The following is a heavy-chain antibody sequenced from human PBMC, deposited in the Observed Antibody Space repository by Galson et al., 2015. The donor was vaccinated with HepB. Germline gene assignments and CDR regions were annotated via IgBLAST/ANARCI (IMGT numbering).Heavy chain of an antibody. CDR2: MYHSGST. V-gene: IGHV4-59*01. CDR3: AREGASGIDDF. CDR1: GGGSISSYY. J-gene: IGHJ4*02. D-gene: IGHD6-13*01. Sequence: ETLSLTCNVSGGGSISSYYWSWIRQPPGKGLERIGCMYHSGSTSYNPSLKSRAAISVDTSNNQFSLKLRSVSAADTAIYYCAREGASGIDDFWGQGTLVTVSS.